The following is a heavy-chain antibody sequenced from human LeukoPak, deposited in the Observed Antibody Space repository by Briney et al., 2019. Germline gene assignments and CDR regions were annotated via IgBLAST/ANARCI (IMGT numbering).Heavy chain of an antibody. V-gene: IGHV3-7*03. Sequence: GGSLRLSCAASGFTFSTYWMSWVRQAPGKGLEWVANIKQDGSEKYYVGSVKGRFTIPRDNAKNSLYLQMNSLRAEDTAMYYCARDSAGNDYWGQVTLVTVSS. CDR2: IKQDGSEK. CDR1: GFTFSTYW. D-gene: IGHD6-13*01. CDR3: ARDSAGNDY. J-gene: IGHJ4*02.